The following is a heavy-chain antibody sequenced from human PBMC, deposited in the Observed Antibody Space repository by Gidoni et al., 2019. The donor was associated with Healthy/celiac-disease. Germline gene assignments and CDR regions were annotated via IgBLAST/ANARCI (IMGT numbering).Heavy chain of an antibody. J-gene: IGHJ3*02. CDR3: ARQLYGGSYHGDAFDI. Sequence: EVQLVQSGAEVKTPGESLKISCKGSGYSFTSYWIGWVRQMPGKGLDGMGIIYPGDSDSRYSPSFQGQVTISADKSISTAYLQWSSLKASDTAMYYCARQLYGGSYHGDAFDIWGQGTMVTVSS. CDR2: IYPGDSDS. D-gene: IGHD1-26*01. V-gene: IGHV5-51*01. CDR1: GYSFTSYW.